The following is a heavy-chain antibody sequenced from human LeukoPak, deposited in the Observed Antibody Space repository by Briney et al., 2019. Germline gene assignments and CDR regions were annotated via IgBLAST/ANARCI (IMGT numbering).Heavy chain of an antibody. CDR3: AKDPFSGSYYIDYFDY. Sequence: GGSLRLSCAASGFTFSSYAMSLVRQAPGKGLEWVSAVSGSGGSTYYADSVKGRFTISRDNSKNTLYLQMNSLRAEDTAVYYCAKDPFSGSYYIDYFDYWGQGTLVTVSS. CDR1: GFTFSSYA. V-gene: IGHV3-23*01. CDR2: VSGSGGST. J-gene: IGHJ4*02. D-gene: IGHD1-26*01.